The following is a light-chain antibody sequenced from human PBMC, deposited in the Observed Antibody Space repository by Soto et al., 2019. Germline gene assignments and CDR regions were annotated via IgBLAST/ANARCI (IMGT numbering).Light chain of an antibody. CDR1: QSISSSY. CDR2: GAS. V-gene: IGKV3-20*01. Sequence: EIVLTQSPGTLSLSPGERATLSCRASQSISSSYLAWYQQKPGQAPRLLVYGASSRATGIPERFSGSGSGTDFTLTISRLEPEDFAMYYCQQYGSSRFTFGPGTKVDIK. J-gene: IGKJ3*01. CDR3: QQYGSSRFT.